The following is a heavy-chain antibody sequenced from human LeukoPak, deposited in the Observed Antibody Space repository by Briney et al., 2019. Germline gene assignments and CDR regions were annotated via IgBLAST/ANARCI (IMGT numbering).Heavy chain of an antibody. V-gene: IGHV1-46*01. Sequence: ASVKVSCKASGYTFTSYYMHWVRQAPGQGLEWMGIINPSGGSTSYAQKFQGRVTMTRDTSTSTVYMELSSLRSEDTAVYYCARDATGYSSSWAFFDYWGQGTLVTVSS. D-gene: IGHD6-13*01. CDR1: GYTFTSYY. CDR2: INPSGGST. J-gene: IGHJ4*02. CDR3: ARDATGYSSSWAFFDY.